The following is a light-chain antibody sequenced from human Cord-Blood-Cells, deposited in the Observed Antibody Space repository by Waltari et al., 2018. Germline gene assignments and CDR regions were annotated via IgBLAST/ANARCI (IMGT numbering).Light chain of an antibody. CDR1: SSNIGAGYD. V-gene: IGLV1-40*01. J-gene: IGLJ1*01. CDR3: QSYDSSLSGSYV. Sequence: QSVLTQPPSLSGAPGQRVTISCTGSSSNIGAGYDVHWYQQLPGKAPKLLIYGNSNRPSGVPDRFSGSKSGTSASLAITGLQAEDEADYYCQSYDSSLSGSYVFGTGTKVTVL. CDR2: GNS.